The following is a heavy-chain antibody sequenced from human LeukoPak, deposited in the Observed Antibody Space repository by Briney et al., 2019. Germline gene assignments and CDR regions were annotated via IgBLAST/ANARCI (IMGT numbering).Heavy chain of an antibody. J-gene: IGHJ4*02. D-gene: IGHD3-10*01. CDR2: INHSGST. CDR1: GGSFSGYY. Sequence: SETVSLTCAGYGGSFSGYYWSWIRQPPGKGLEWIGEINHSGSTNYNPSLKSRVTISVDTSKNQFSLKLSSVTAADTAVYYCARGKGPIRYWGQGTLVTVSS. V-gene: IGHV4-34*01. CDR3: ARGKGPIRY.